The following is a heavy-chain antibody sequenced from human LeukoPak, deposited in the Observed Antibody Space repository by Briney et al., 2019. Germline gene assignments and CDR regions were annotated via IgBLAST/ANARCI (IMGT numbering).Heavy chain of an antibody. CDR1: GGSIISYY. J-gene: IGHJ4*02. D-gene: IGHD3-10*01. V-gene: IGHV4-59*12. CDR2: IYYSGGT. CDR3: ARGPRITMVRGVTRPFDY. Sequence: SETLSLTCTVSGGSIISYYWSWIRQPPGKGLEWIGYIYYSGGTNYNPSLKSRLTISVDASKNQFSLKLSSVTAADTAVYYCARGPRITMVRGVTRPFDYWGQGTLVTVSS.